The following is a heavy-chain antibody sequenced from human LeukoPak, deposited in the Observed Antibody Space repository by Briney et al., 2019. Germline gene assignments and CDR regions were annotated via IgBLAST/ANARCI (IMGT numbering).Heavy chain of an antibody. CDR1: GGSFSGYY. J-gene: IGHJ4*02. CDR3: ASERVPFYFDY. D-gene: IGHD1-1*01. Sequence: SETLSLTCAVYGGSFSGYYWSWIRQPPGKGLEWIGEINHSGSTNYNPSLKSRVTISVDTSKNQFSLKLSSVTAADTAVYFCASERVPFYFDYWGQGILVTVSS. CDR2: INHSGST. V-gene: IGHV4-34*01.